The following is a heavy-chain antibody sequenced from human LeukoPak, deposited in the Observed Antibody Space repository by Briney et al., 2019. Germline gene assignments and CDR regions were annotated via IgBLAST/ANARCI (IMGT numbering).Heavy chain of an antibody. Sequence: SETLSLTCTVSGGSISSYYWSWIRQPPGKGLEWIGYIYYSGSTNYNPSLKSRVTISVDTSKNQFSLKLSSVTAADTAVYYCARLTGGYYDSSGYKGVYFDYWGQGTLVTVSS. D-gene: IGHD3-22*01. CDR3: ARLTGGYYDSSGYKGVYFDY. V-gene: IGHV4-59*01. CDR1: GGSISSYY. CDR2: IYYSGST. J-gene: IGHJ4*02.